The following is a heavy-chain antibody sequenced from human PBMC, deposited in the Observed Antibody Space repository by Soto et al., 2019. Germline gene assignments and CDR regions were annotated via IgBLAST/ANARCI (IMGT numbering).Heavy chain of an antibody. Sequence: ASVKVSCKASGYTFTSYDINWVRQATGQGLEWMGWMNPNSGNTGYAQKFQGRVTMTRNTSISTAYMELSSLRSEDTAVYYCARGEDIVLVPDVDYYYYYGMDVWGQGTTVTSP. CDR1: GYTFTSYD. D-gene: IGHD2-2*01. CDR3: ARGEDIVLVPDVDYYYYYGMDV. V-gene: IGHV1-8*01. CDR2: MNPNSGNT. J-gene: IGHJ6*02.